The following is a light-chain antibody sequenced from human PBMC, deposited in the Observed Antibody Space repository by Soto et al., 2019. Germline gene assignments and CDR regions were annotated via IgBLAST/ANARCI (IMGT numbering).Light chain of an antibody. J-gene: IGKJ1*01. Sequence: EIVMTQSPATLSLSPGERATLSCRASQSVRSNLAWYQQKPGQAPRLLIYGASTRATGIPARFSGSGSGTEFTLTISSLQSEDFAVYYCQQYNYWPRTFGQGTKVEIK. CDR1: QSVRSN. V-gene: IGKV3-15*01. CDR2: GAS. CDR3: QQYNYWPRT.